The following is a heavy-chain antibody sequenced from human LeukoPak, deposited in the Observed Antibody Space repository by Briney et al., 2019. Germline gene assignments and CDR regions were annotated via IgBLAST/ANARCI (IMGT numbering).Heavy chain of an antibody. D-gene: IGHD2-2*01. Sequence: SETLSLTCAVYGGSFSGYYWSWIRQPPGKGLEWIGEINHSGSTNYNPSLKSRVTMSVDTSKNQFSLKLSSVTAADTAVYYCARARGSAGCSSTSCYHYYYYYMDVWGKGTTVTVSS. V-gene: IGHV4-34*01. J-gene: IGHJ6*03. CDR3: ARARGSAGCSSTSCYHYYYYYMDV. CDR2: INHSGST. CDR1: GGSFSGYY.